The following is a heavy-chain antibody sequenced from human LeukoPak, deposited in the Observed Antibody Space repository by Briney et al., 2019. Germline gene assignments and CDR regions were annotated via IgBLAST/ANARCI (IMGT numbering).Heavy chain of an antibody. Sequence: PGGSLRLSCAASGFTFSSYAMSWVRQAPGKGLEWVSAISGSGGSTYYADSVKGRFTISRDNPKNTLYLQMNSLRAEDAAVYYCAKALPTVTIFEPFDYWGQGTLVTVSS. V-gene: IGHV3-23*01. CDR2: ISGSGGST. D-gene: IGHD4-11*01. CDR3: AKALPTVTIFEPFDY. J-gene: IGHJ4*02. CDR1: GFTFSSYA.